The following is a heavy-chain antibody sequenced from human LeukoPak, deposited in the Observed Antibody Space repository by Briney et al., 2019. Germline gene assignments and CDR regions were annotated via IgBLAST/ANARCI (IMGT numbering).Heavy chain of an antibody. CDR1: GGSFSGYY. CDR3: ARGHYDFWSGYYMAERFDY. Sequence: SETLSLTCAVYGGSFSGYYWSWIRQPPGKGLEWIGEINHSGSTNYNPSLKSRVTISVDTSKNQFSLKLSSVTAADTAVYYCARGHYDFWSGYYMAERFDYWGQGTLVIVSS. V-gene: IGHV4-34*01. D-gene: IGHD3-3*01. CDR2: INHSGST. J-gene: IGHJ4*02.